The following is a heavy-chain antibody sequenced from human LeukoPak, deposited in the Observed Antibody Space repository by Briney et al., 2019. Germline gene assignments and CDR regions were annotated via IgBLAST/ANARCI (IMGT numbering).Heavy chain of an antibody. CDR2: ISVSGGST. V-gene: IGHV3-23*01. Sequence: GGSLRLSCAASRFTFSSYAMSWVRQAPGQGLGWVSAISVSGGSTYYADSLKGRFTISRDNSKHTLYLHINSLRAQDTAVYYCSKSIAGRSGWYGDYWGQGTLVTVYS. J-gene: IGHJ4*02. CDR3: SKSIAGRSGWYGDY. D-gene: IGHD6-19*01. CDR1: RFTFSSYA.